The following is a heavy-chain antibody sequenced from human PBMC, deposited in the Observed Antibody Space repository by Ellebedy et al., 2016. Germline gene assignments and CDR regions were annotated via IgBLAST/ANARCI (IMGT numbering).Heavy chain of an antibody. J-gene: IGHJ4*02. CDR1: GFTFSSYW. D-gene: IGHD3-10*01. CDR2: INSDGSST. V-gene: IGHV3-74*01. Sequence: GESLKISCAASGFTFSSYWMHWVRQAPGKGLVWVSRINSDGSSTTYADSVKGRFTISRDNAKNTLYLQMNSLRAEDTAVYYCARDYYGSGSYSSDWGQGTLVTVSS. CDR3: ARDYYGSGSYSSD.